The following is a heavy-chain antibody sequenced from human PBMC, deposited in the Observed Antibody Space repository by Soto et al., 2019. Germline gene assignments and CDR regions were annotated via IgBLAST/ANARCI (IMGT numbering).Heavy chain of an antibody. J-gene: IGHJ3*02. D-gene: IGHD6-13*01. CDR3: ARDQPGAAAGPYDAFDI. V-gene: IGHV3-7*01. CDR1: GFTFSSYW. CDR2: IKQDGSEK. Sequence: GGSLRLSCAASGFTFSSYWMSWVRQAPGKGLEWVANIKQDGSEKYYVDSVKGRFTISRDNAKNSLYLQMNSLRAEDTAVYYCARDQPGAAAGPYDAFDIWGQGTMVTVPS.